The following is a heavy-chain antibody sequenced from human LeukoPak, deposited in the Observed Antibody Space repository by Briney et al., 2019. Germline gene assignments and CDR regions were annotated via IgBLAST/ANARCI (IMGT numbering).Heavy chain of an antibody. CDR3: ARDGDSSGWYDY. CDR2: ISSSSSYI. D-gene: IGHD6-19*01. J-gene: IGHJ4*02. CDR1: GFTFSSYA. Sequence: GGALRLSCAASGFTFSSYAMSWVRQAPGEGLEWVSSISSSSSYIYYADSVKGRFTISRDNAKNSLYLQMNSLRAEDTAVYYCARDGDSSGWYDYWGQGTLVTVSS. V-gene: IGHV3-21*01.